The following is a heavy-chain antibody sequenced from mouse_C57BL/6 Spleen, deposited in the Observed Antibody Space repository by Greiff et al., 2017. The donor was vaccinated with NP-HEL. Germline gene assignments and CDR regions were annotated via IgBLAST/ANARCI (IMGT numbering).Heavy chain of an antibody. D-gene: IGHD1-1*01. V-gene: IGHV1-82*01. J-gene: IGHJ3*01. CDR3: ARWSYGSSSWFAY. CDR1: GYAFSSSW. Sequence: LQESGPELVKPGASVKISCKASGYAFSSSWMNWVKQRPGKGLEWIGRIYPGDGDTNYNGKFKGKATLTADKSSSTAYMQLSSLTSEDSAVYFCARWSYGSSSWFAYWGQGTLVTVSA. CDR2: IYPGDGDT.